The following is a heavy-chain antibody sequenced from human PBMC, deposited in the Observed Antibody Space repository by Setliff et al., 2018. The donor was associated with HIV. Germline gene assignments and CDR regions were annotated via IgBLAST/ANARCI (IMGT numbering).Heavy chain of an antibody. CDR2: ISTNGGST. CDR3: ASSGHSYGSDYYYYHYVDV. J-gene: IGHJ6*03. Sequence: GGSLRLSCAASGFTFSRHVMYWVRQARGKGLEYVAAISTNGGSTYYADSVKGRFTVSRDKSKNRLYLQMDSLRGEDMAVYYCASSGHSYGSDYYYYHYVDVWGKGTTVTVSS. D-gene: IGHD5-18*01. V-gene: IGHV3-64*02. CDR1: GFTFSRHV.